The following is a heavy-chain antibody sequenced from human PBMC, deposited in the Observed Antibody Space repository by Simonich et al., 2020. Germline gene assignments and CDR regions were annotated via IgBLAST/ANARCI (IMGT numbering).Heavy chain of an antibody. Sequence: QVQLVQSGAEVKKPGASVKVSCKASGYTYTGDYRHWVRQAPGQGLGWMGWINPNSGGTNYARKCQGRVTMTRDTSISTAYMELSRLRSDDTAVYYCARGRLTGDKGAFDIWGQGTMVTVSS. CDR2: INPNSGGT. D-gene: IGHD7-27*01. V-gene: IGHV1-2*02. J-gene: IGHJ3*02. CDR1: GYTYTGDY. CDR3: ARGRLTGDKGAFDI.